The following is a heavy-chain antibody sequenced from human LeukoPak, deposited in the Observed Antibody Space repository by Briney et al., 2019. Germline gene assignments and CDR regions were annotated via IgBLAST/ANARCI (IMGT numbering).Heavy chain of an antibody. Sequence: SQTLSLTCAISGDSVSSNSAAWNWIRQSPFRGLEWLGRTYYRSKWYSDYAVSVKSRITINADTSKNQFSLQLNSVTPEDTTVYYCAREYLGVAVAGRGRAFDIWGQGTMVTVSS. J-gene: IGHJ3*02. CDR3: AREYLGVAVAGRGRAFDI. CDR2: TYYRSKWYS. CDR1: GDSVSSNSAA. D-gene: IGHD6-19*01. V-gene: IGHV6-1*01.